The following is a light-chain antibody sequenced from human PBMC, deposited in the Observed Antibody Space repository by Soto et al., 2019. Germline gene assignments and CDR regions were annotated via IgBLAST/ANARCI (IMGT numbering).Light chain of an antibody. CDR1: QGISNY. CDR3: QKYNSASHT. J-gene: IGKJ2*01. CDR2: AAS. V-gene: IGKV1-27*01. Sequence: DIQMTQSPSSLSASVGDRVTITCRASQGISNYLAWYQQKPGKVPKLLIYAASTLQSGVRSRFSGSGSGTDFTLTISSLQPEDVVTYYCQKYNSASHTFGQGTKLEIK.